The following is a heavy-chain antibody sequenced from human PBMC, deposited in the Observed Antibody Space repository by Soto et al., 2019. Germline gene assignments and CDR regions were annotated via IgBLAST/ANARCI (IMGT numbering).Heavy chain of an antibody. CDR3: ASRTLIAAAANYYYAMDV. CDR2: IIPIFRTA. V-gene: IGHV1-69*06. D-gene: IGHD6-13*01. CDR1: GGTFSTYF. Sequence: SVKVSCKASGGTFSTYFISWVQQAPGQGLEWMGGIIPIFRTANYAQNFQGTVTITADKSTSTAYMELSSLRSEDTAVYYCASRTLIAAAANYYYAMDVWGQGTTVTVSS. J-gene: IGHJ6*01.